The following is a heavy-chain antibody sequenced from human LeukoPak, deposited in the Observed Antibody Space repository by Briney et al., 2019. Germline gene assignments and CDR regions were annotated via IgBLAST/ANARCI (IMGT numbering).Heavy chain of an antibody. CDR2: IYNSGST. CDR1: GGSISSGSYY. D-gene: IGHD3-16*01. V-gene: IGHV4-61*02. CDR3: ARGGSYFDY. Sequence: SQTLSLTCTVSGGSISSGSYYWSWIRQPAGKGLEWIGRIYNSGSTNYDPSLKSRVTIPGDTSKSQFSLKLSSVTAADTAVYYCARGGSYFDYWGQGTLVTVSS. J-gene: IGHJ4*02.